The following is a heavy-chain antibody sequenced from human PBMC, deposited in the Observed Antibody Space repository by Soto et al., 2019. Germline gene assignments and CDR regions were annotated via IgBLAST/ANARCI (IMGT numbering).Heavy chain of an antibody. Sequence: GGSLRLSCAASGFTFSSYAMSWVRQAPGKGLEWVSAISGSGGSTYYADSVKGRFTISRDNSKNTLYLQMNSLRAEDTAVYYCAIVASGYHIIYGIDVRGQGTTVTGSS. CDR3: AIVASGYHIIYGIDV. D-gene: IGHD5-12*01. CDR2: ISGSGGST. V-gene: IGHV3-23*01. J-gene: IGHJ6*02. CDR1: GFTFSSYA.